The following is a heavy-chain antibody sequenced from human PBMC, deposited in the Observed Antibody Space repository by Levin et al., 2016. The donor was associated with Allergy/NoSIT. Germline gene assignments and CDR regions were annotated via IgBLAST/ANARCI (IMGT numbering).Heavy chain of an antibody. J-gene: IGHJ6*02. CDR2: IYYSGST. CDR1: GASVSSGSYY. D-gene: IGHD6-13*01. Sequence: SETLSLTCTVSGASVSSGSYYWIWIRQPPGKGLEWIGYIYYSGSTNYNPSLKSRVTISVDTSKNQFSLKLSSVTAADTAVYYCARDHVILAAAGTHYYYGMDVWGQGTTVTVSS. CDR3: ARDHVILAAAGTHYYYGMDV. V-gene: IGHV4-61*01.